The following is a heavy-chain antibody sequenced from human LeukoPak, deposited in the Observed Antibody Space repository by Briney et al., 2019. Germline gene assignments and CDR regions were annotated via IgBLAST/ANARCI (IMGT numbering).Heavy chain of an antibody. CDR3: ARYFDWDDAFDI. D-gene: IGHD3-9*01. V-gene: IGHV1-2*02. CDR1: GYTFTGYY. Sequence: ASVKVSCKAPGYTFTGYYMHWVRQAPGQGLEWMGWINPNSGGTNYAQKFQGRVTMTRDTSISTAYMELSRLRSDDTAVYYCARYFDWDDAFDIWGQGTMVTVSS. J-gene: IGHJ3*02. CDR2: INPNSGGT.